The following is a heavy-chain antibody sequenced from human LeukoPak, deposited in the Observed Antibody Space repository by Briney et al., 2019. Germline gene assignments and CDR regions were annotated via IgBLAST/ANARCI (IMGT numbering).Heavy chain of an antibody. V-gene: IGHV1-2*02. CDR2: INPNSGGT. J-gene: IGHJ3*02. Sequence: ASVKVSCKASGYTFTGYYMHWVRQAPGQGLEWMGWINPNSGGTNYAQKFQGGVTMTRDTSISTAYMELSRLRSDDTAVYYCARPDTAMADDAFDIWGQGTMVTVSS. D-gene: IGHD5-18*01. CDR1: GYTFTGYY. CDR3: ARPDTAMADDAFDI.